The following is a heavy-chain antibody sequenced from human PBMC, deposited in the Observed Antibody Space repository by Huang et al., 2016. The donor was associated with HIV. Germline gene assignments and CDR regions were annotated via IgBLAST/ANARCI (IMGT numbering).Heavy chain of an antibody. V-gene: IGHV1-69*01. D-gene: IGHD2-21*01. CDR1: GGTFRSYA. CDR3: ARDKSGGDANWYFDL. J-gene: IGHJ2*01. Sequence: QVQLVQSGAEVKKPGSSVKVSCKASGGTFRSYAINWVRQAPGQGLEWRGGIIPICGTANYAQKFQGRVTITADESTSTAYMELSSLRAEDTAVYYCARDKSGGDANWYFDLWGRGTLVTVSS. CDR2: IIPICGTA.